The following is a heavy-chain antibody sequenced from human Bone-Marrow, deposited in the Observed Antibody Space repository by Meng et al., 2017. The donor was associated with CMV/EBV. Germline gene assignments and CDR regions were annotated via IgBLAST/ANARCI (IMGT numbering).Heavy chain of an antibody. CDR3: AREVVDPFYFDY. CDR2: ISSSGSTI. D-gene: IGHD2-15*01. J-gene: IGHJ4*02. CDR1: GFTFSSYE. Sequence: GGSLRLSCAASGFTFSSYEMNRVRQAPGKGLEWVSYISSSGSTIYYADSVKGRFTISRDNAKNSLYLQMNSLRAEDTAVYYCAREVVDPFYFDYWSQGTLVTVSS. V-gene: IGHV3-48*03.